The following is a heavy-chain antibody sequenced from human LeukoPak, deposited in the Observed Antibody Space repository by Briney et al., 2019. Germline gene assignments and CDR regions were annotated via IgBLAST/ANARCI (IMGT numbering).Heavy chain of an antibody. CDR2: INSDGSEG. CDR3: ARESTVTLGDYYFDY. Sequence: PGGSLRLSCAVSGFTFSGFWMSWSRQAPGKGLEWVASINSDGSEGYYADVVKGRLTISRDNSKNTVYLQMNSLRAEDTAVYYCARESTVTLGDYYFDYWGQGAPVTVSS. J-gene: IGHJ4*02. D-gene: IGHD4-17*01. CDR1: GFTFSGFW. V-gene: IGHV3-7*01.